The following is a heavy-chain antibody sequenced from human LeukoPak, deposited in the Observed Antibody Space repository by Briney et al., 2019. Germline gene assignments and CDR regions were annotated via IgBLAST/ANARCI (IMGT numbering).Heavy chain of an antibody. D-gene: IGHD2-21*02. Sequence: SETLSLTCTVSGGSTSGGGYYCSWIRQHPGEGLEWIGYIYYSGRTYYNPSLKSRVTISVDTSKNQFSLKLSSVTAADTAVYYWAREVTDAFDIWGQGTMVTVSS. CDR2: IYYSGRT. J-gene: IGHJ3*02. V-gene: IGHV4-31*03. CDR3: AREVTDAFDI. CDR1: GGSTSGGGYY.